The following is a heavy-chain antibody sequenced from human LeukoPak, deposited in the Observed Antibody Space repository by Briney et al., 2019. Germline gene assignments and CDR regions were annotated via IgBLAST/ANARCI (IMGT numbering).Heavy chain of an antibody. D-gene: IGHD6-19*01. CDR1: RGSISSSSYY. J-gene: IGHJ4*02. CDR2: IYYSGST. Sequence: SETLSLTCTVSRGSISSSSYYWGWIRQPPGKGLEWIGSIYYSGSTYYNPSLKSRVTISVDTSKNQFSLKLSSVTAADTAVYYCARDPTGYSSGRGLDWGQGTLVTVSS. V-gene: IGHV4-39*07. CDR3: ARDPTGYSSGRGLD.